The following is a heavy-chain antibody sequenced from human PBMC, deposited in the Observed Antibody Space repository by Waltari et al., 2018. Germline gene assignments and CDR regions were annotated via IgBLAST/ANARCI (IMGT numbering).Heavy chain of an antibody. Sequence: QVQLVQSGAEVKKPGSSVKVSCKASGGTFSSYAISWVRQAPGQGLEWRGANIPIFGTAKYAQKCQGRVTKTADESTSTAYVELRGLTSEDTAVYDWARPRDLDWSSSAKTNAFDIWGQGTMVTVSS. CDR3: ARPRDLDWSSSAKTNAFDI. J-gene: IGHJ3*02. D-gene: IGHD3-9*01. CDR2: NIPIFGTA. CDR1: GGTFSSYA. V-gene: IGHV1-69*12.